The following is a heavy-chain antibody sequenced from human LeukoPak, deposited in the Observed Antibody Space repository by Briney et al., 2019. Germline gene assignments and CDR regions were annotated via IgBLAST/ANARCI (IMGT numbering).Heavy chain of an antibody. Sequence: PGGSLRLSCAASGFTFSTSGMHWVRQAPGKGLEWVAVISNDGSNRYYGDSVKGRFTISRDNSKNTLYLQMNSLRAEDTAVYYCAKRIGYHADYLDSWGQGTLVTVSS. V-gene: IGHV3-30*18. J-gene: IGHJ4*02. CDR2: ISNDGSNR. CDR3: AKRIGYHADYLDS. CDR1: GFTFSTSG. D-gene: IGHD2-2*01.